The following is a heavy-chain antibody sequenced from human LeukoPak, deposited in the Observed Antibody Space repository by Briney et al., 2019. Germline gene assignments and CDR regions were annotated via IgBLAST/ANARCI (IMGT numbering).Heavy chain of an antibody. CDR1: GFTFSSYA. Sequence: GGSLRLSCAASGFTFSSYAMSWVRQAPGKGLEWVSAISGSGGSTYYADSVKGRFTISRDNSENTLYLQMNSLRAEDTAVYYCAKFLSRVPATIDYWGQGTLVTVSS. D-gene: IGHD2-2*01. CDR3: AKFLSRVPATIDY. V-gene: IGHV3-23*01. J-gene: IGHJ4*02. CDR2: ISGSGGST.